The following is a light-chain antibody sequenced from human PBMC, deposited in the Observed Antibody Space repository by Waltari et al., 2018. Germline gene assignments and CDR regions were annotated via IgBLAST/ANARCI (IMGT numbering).Light chain of an antibody. CDR2: AAS. J-gene: IGKJ2*01. V-gene: IGKV1-16*01. CDR1: QGISNF. CDR3: QHYDGFPYT. Sequence: DIQMTQSPSSLSASVGATVTITCRASQGISNFLVWFQQHPGKPPKSLIYAASTLQDGVPSRFSGRGSGTDFTLTISSLQPEDFATYYCQHYDGFPYTFGQGTRVDI.